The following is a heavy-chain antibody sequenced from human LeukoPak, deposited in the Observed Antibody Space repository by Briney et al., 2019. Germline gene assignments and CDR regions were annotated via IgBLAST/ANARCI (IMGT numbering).Heavy chain of an antibody. CDR1: GASISTGSYS. V-gene: IGHV4-61*02. D-gene: IGHD6-19*01. J-gene: IGHJ4*01. Sequence: SQTLSLTCTVPGASISTGSYSWSWIRQPAGKGLEWIGRIYTSGSTNYNPSLKSRVTKSIDTPKNQFSLKLSSVTAADTAVYYCAKFGQVAGTEVDYWGQGTLVTVSS. CDR2: IYTSGST. CDR3: AKFGQVAGTEVDY.